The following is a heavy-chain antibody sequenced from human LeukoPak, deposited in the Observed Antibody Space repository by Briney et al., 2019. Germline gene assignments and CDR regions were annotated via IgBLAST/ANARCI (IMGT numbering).Heavy chain of an antibody. Sequence: ASVKVSCTASGYTFTEYYIHWVRQAPGQGLEWMGWINPHNGDTNYAQKFQGRVTMTRDTSITTAYMELSRLKSDDTAVYYCATVRDIVVGGGPYYFDYWGQGTLVTVSS. CDR1: GYTFTEYY. CDR3: ATVRDIVVGGGPYYFDY. J-gene: IGHJ4*02. CDR2: INPHNGDT. V-gene: IGHV1-2*02. D-gene: IGHD2-15*01.